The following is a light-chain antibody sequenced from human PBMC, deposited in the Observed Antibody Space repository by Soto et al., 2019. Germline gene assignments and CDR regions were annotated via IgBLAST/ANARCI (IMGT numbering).Light chain of an antibody. Sequence: QSALTQPASLSGSPGQSITISCTGTSSDIGAYDYVSWFQQHPGKAPKLMISEVNNRPSGVSNRFSGSKSGNTAYLTISGLQVEDEAGYFCFSVTTTSTHVFGTGTKATVL. CDR2: EVN. CDR1: SSDIGAYDY. J-gene: IGLJ1*01. CDR3: FSVTTTSTHV. V-gene: IGLV2-14*01.